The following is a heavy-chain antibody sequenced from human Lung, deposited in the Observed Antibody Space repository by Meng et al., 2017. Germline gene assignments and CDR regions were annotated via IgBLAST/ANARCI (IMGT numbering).Heavy chain of an antibody. V-gene: IGHV4-34*01. CDR3: ARGPTTMAHDFDY. CDR2: INHSGST. J-gene: IGHJ4*02. D-gene: IGHD4-11*01. Sequence: LQRWGAGLLKLSGTLSLPCVVSGGSFSDYYWSWIRQPPGKGLEWIGEINHSGSTNYNPSLESRATISVDTSQNNLSLKLSSVTAADSAVYYCARGPTTMAHDFDYWGQGTLVTVSS. CDR1: GGSFSDYY.